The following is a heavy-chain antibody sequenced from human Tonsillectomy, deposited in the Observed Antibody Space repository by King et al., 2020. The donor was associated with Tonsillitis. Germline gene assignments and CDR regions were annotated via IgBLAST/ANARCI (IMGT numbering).Heavy chain of an antibody. J-gene: IGHJ5*02. D-gene: IGHD1-26*01. CDR2: IIPMLGTA. CDR3: ARATNEEWELLRGWFDP. V-gene: IGHV1-69*01. CDR1: GGTFSSYA. Sequence: QVQLVESGAEVKKPGSSVKVSCKASGGTFSSYAINWVRQAPGQGLEWMGGIIPMLGTADYAQKFEGRVTITADESTSTAYMELSSLRSDDTAVYYCARATNEEWELLRGWFDPWGLGTLVTVSS.